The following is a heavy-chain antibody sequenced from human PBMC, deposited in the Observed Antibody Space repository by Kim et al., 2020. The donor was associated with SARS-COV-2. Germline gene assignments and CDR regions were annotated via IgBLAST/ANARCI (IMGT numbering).Heavy chain of an antibody. V-gene: IGHV4-39*01. CDR1: GGSISSSSYY. Sequence: SETLSLTCTVSGGSISSSSYYWGWIRQPPGKGLEWIGSIYYSGSTYYNPSLKSRVTISVDTSKNQFSLKLSSVTAADTAVYYCARLQRGYSGYEINYWGKGTLVTVSS. J-gene: IGHJ4*02. D-gene: IGHD5-12*01. CDR3: ARLQRGYSGYEINY. CDR2: IYYSGST.